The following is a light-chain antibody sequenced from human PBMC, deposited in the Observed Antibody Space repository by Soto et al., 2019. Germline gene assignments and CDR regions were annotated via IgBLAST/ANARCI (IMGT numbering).Light chain of an antibody. CDR2: AAS. V-gene: IGKV1-6*01. Sequence: AIQMTQSPSSLSASVGDRVTITCRASQGIRNDLGWYQQKPGTAPKLLIYAASNLESGVPSRFSGSGYGTDFTLTINSLQPEDFAIYYCLQDYSYPRTFGQGTKVEIK. CDR3: LQDYSYPRT. CDR1: QGIRND. J-gene: IGKJ1*01.